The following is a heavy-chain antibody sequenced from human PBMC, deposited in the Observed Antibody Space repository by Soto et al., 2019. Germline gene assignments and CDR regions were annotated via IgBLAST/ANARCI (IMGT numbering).Heavy chain of an antibody. CDR2: IIPIFGTA. Sequence: QVQLVQSGAEVKKPGSSVKVSCKASGGTFSSYAISWVRQAPGQGLEWMGGIIPIFGTANYAQKFQGRVTITADESTRTAYMELSSLRSEDTAVYYCATPADGSGYYQTEAYYFDYWGQGTLVTVSS. CDR1: GGTFSSYA. V-gene: IGHV1-69*12. J-gene: IGHJ4*02. D-gene: IGHD3-22*01. CDR3: ATPADGSGYYQTEAYYFDY.